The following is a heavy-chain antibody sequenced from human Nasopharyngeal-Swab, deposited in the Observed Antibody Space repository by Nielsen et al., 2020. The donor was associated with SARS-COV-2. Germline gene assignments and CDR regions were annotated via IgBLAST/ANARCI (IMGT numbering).Heavy chain of an antibody. CDR2: IYYRGST. D-gene: IGHD3-22*01. CDR3: ARDYYDSSGYYGGFDP. J-gene: IGHJ5*02. V-gene: IGHV4-30-4*01. Sequence: RQAPGKGLEWIGYIYYRGSTYHNPSLKSRVTISVDTSKNQFSLKLSSVTAADTAVYYCARDYYDSSGYYGGFDPWGQGTLVTVSS.